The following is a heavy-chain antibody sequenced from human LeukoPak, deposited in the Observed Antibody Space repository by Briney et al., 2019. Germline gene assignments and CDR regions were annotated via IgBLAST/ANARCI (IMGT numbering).Heavy chain of an antibody. Sequence: ASVKVSCKASGYTFTGYYIHWVRQAPGQGLEWMGWINPKNGGANYAPRFRGRVTLTRDRSTSTVYMELTRLTYDDTAVYYCARASFWESPVNWFDPWGQGTLVTVSS. D-gene: IGHD3-3*01. J-gene: IGHJ5*02. CDR2: INPKNGGA. V-gene: IGHV1-2*07. CDR1: GYTFTGYY. CDR3: ARASFWESPVNWFDP.